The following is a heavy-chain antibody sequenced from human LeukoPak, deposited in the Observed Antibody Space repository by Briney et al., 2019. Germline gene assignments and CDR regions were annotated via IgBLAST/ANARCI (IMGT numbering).Heavy chain of an antibody. D-gene: IGHD4/OR15-4a*01. J-gene: IGHJ4*02. CDR2: ISSCSSTI. Sequence: GSLRLSCAASGFTFSSYSMNWVRQAPGKGLDCVSYISSCSSTIYYADAVKGRFTISRDNAKNSLYLHMNSLRAEDTAVYYCARDLSDYGATRFDYWGQGTLVTVSS. CDR1: GFTFSSYS. V-gene: IGHV3-48*01. CDR3: ARDLSDYGATRFDY.